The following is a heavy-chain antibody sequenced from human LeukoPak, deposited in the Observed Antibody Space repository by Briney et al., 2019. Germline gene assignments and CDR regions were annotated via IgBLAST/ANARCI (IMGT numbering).Heavy chain of an antibody. CDR3: ARVTAAGTWTFDI. D-gene: IGHD6-13*01. CDR1: GDTFIIND. Sequence: ASVKVSCKASGDTFIINDINWVRQATGQGLEWMGWMNPNSGNTGYAQKFQGRVTMTRNISITTAYMELTVLRSEDTAVYYCARVTAAGTWTFDIWGQGTTVTVSS. J-gene: IGHJ3*02. V-gene: IGHV1-8*02. CDR2: MNPNSGNT.